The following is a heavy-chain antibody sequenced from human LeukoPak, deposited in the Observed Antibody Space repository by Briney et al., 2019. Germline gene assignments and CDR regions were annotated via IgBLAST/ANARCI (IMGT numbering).Heavy chain of an antibody. D-gene: IGHD4-17*01. J-gene: IGHJ5*01. V-gene: IGHV1-69*06. CDR1: GGTFSSYA. CDR2: IIPIFGTA. Sequence: ASVKVSCKASGGTFSSYAISWVRQAPGQGLEWMGGIIPIFGTANYAQKFQGRVTITADKSTSTAYMELSSLRSEDTAVYYCARDRGQYYGDYNWFDSWGQGTLVTVSS. CDR3: ARDRGQYYGDYNWFDS.